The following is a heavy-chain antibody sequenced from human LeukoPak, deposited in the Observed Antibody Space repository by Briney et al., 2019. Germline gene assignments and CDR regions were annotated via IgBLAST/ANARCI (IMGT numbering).Heavy chain of an antibody. J-gene: IGHJ4*02. CDR1: GFIFKKAG. CDR2: IKRKTDGGTI. Sequence: PGGPLRSSCATPGFIFKKAGRSWARQPQGRGLGWVGRIKRKTDGGTIDYAAPVKGRFSISRDDSKNTLYLQMNSLQIEDTAVYYCCCYDGTGLRYWGQGTLVTVSS. D-gene: IGHD3-22*01. V-gene: IGHV3-15*01. CDR3: CCYDGTGLRY.